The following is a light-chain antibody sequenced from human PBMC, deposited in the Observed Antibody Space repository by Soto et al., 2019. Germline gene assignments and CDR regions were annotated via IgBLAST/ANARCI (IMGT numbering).Light chain of an antibody. J-gene: IGKJ4*01. CDR2: GAS. CDR3: QQYGSVPLT. Sequence: EIVLTQSPGTLSLSPGERATLSCRASESVSTNYLAWYQQKPGQAPRLLISGASSRATGIPDRFSRSGSGADFTLTINRLEPEDFAVYYCQQYGSVPLTFGGGTKVEIK. V-gene: IGKV3-20*01. CDR1: ESVSTNY.